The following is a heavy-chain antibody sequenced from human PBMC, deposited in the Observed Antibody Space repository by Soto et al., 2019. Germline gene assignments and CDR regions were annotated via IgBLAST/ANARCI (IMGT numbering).Heavy chain of an antibody. CDR2: INHSGST. CDR3: AITVVTRPEDAFDI. CDR1: GGSFSGYY. D-gene: IGHD2-21*02. V-gene: IGHV4-34*01. J-gene: IGHJ3*02. Sequence: QVQLQQWGAGLLKPSETLSLTGAVYGGSFSGYYWSWIRQPPGKGLEWIGEINHSGSTNYNPSLTSRVTISVDTSKNQFSLKLSSVTAADTAVYYCAITVVTRPEDAFDIWGQGTMVTVSS.